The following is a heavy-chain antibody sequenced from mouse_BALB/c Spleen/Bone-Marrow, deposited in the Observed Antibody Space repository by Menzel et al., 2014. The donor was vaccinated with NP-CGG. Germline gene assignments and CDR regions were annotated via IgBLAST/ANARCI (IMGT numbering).Heavy chain of an antibody. CDR1: GYVFSTYW. Sequence: LVESGAELVRPGSSVKISCESSGYVFSTYWINWVKQRPGQGLEWIGQIYPGDGDTDYNGKFKDKATLTADKSSNTAYMQLSSLTSEDSAVYFCARGGISVDYWGQGTTLTASS. CDR2: IYPGDGDT. J-gene: IGHJ2*01. V-gene: IGHV1-80*01. CDR3: ARGGISVDY.